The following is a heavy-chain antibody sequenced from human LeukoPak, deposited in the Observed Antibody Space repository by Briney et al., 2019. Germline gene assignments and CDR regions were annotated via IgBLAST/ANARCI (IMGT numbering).Heavy chain of an antibody. CDR1: GFIFSNYA. CDR3: ARAPIAVAGTRQPVDY. D-gene: IGHD6-19*01. J-gene: IGHJ4*02. Sequence: PGGSLRLSCVASGFIFSNYAMTWVRQAPGKGLEWVSAISGSGDSTYYADSVKGRFTISRDNSKNTLYLQMNSLRAEDTAVYYCARAPIAVAGTRQPVDYWGQGTLVTVSS. V-gene: IGHV3-23*01. CDR2: ISGSGDST.